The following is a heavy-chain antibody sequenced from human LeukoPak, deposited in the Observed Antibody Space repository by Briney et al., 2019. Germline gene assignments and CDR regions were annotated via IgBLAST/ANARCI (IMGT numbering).Heavy chain of an antibody. D-gene: IGHD6-19*01. V-gene: IGHV3-7*01. CDR3: ARVRIAVAVSAFDI. CDR1: GFTFSSHC. CDR2: IKQDGSEK. Sequence: GGSLRLSCEASGFTFSSHCMSWVREAPGKGLEWVANIKQDGSEKYYVDSVKGRFTISRDNAKNSLYLQMSILRAADTAVYYCARVRIAVAVSAFDIWGQGTMVTVSS. J-gene: IGHJ3*02.